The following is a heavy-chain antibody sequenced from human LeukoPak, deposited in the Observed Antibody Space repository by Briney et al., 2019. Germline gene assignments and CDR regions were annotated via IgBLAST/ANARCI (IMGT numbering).Heavy chain of an antibody. J-gene: IGHJ4*02. D-gene: IGHD3-22*01. CDR2: IIPILGIA. CDR1: GGTFSSYA. CDR3: ARDSHDSSGYYHDQFDY. V-gene: IGHV1-69*04. Sequence: GASVKVSCKASGGTFSSYAISWVRQALGQGLEWMGRIIPILGIANYAQKFQGRVTITADKSTSTAYMELSSLRSEDTAVYYCARDSHDSSGYYHDQFDYWGQGTLVTVSS.